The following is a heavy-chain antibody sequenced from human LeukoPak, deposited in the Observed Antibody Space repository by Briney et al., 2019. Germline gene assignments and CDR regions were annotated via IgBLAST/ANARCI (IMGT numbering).Heavy chain of an antibody. CDR1: GGSFSGHY. J-gene: IGHJ2*01. D-gene: IGHD2-2*01. Sequence: SETLSLTCAVYGGSFSGHYWSWIRQPPGKGLECIGEINHSGSTNYNPSLKSRVTISVDTSKNQFSLKLSSVTAADTAVYYCARASCSSTSCSRGWYFDLWGRGTLVTVSS. CDR2: INHSGST. V-gene: IGHV4-34*01. CDR3: ARASCSSTSCSRGWYFDL.